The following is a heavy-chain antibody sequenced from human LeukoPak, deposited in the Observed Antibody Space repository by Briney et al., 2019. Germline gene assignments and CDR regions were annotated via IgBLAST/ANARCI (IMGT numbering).Heavy chain of an antibody. CDR2: INPSGGST. V-gene: IGHV1-46*01. D-gene: IGHD3-22*01. J-gene: IGHJ3*02. CDR3: ARKYYYDSSGYYDAFDI. Sequence: GASVKVSCKASGYTFTSYYMHWVRQAPGQGLEWMGIINPSGGSTSYAQKFQGRVTMTRDMSTSTVYMELSSLRSEDTAVYYCARKYYYDSSGYYDAFDIWGQGTMVTVSS. CDR1: GYTFTSYY.